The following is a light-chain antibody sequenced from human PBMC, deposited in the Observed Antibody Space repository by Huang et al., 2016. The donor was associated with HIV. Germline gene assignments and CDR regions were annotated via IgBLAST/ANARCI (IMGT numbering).Light chain of an antibody. J-gene: IGKJ1*01. Sequence: DVVTTQSPLSLPVTLGQPASISCRSGQSLVHSDGNTYLSWFQQRPGQSPRRLIYKVSNRDSGVPDRFSGSGSGTDFTLKISRVEAEDVGVYYCMQGTHWPWTFGQWTKVEIK. CDR1: QSLVHSDGNTY. CDR3: MQGTHWPWT. CDR2: KVS. V-gene: IGKV2-30*02.